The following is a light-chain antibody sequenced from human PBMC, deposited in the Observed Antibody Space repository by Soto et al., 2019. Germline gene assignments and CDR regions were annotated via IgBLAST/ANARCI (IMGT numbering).Light chain of an antibody. CDR1: QSVSSN. V-gene: IGKV3-15*01. CDR2: CAS. CDR3: QQYTNWPRT. J-gene: IGKJ1*01. Sequence: EIVMTQSPATLSVSPGERATLSCRASQSVSSNLAWYQQKPGQVPRLLIYCASTRATGIPARFSGSGSGTEFTLTISSLQSEDFAVYYCQQYTNWPRTFGQGTKVDIK.